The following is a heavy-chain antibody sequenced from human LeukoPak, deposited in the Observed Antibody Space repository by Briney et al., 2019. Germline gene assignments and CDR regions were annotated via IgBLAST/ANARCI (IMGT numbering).Heavy chain of an antibody. CDR3: VKSYGSGSYYGS. CDR1: GFTFSSYA. CDR2: ISERGFT. V-gene: IGHV3-23*01. Sequence: PGGSLRLSCAASGFTFSSYAMSWVRQAPGEGLEWVSAISERGFTNYADSVKGRFTISRDNSKNTLSLQMNNLRAEDTALYYCVKSYGSGSYYGSWGQGTLVTVSS. J-gene: IGHJ4*02. D-gene: IGHD3-10*01.